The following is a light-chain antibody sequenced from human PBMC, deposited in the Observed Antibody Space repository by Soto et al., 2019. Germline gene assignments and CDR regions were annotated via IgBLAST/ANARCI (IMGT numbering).Light chain of an antibody. CDR1: QSVSSSY. CDR2: GAS. V-gene: IGKV3-20*01. Sequence: EIVLTQSPGTLSLSPGDRATLSCRTSQSVSSSYLAWYQQKPGQAPRLLIYGASRRATGMQGRFSGSGSGTDFTLTISRREHEDFAVYFCQQYASSSYPFGQGTKLEIK. J-gene: IGKJ2*01. CDR3: QQYASSSYP.